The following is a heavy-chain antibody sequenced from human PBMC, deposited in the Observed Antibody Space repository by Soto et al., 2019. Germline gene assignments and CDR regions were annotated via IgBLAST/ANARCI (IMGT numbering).Heavy chain of an antibody. V-gene: IGHV3-23*01. Sequence: GGSMILSWASAGCNISSYCMILVRPAPGKGLEWVSAISGSGSSTHYADSVKGRFTLSRDNSKNTLYLQMNSLRAEDTAVYYCASDIVPNDYSGNSLDYRGQGTLVTVSS. CDR2: ISGSGSST. CDR1: GCNISSYC. D-gene: IGHD4-4*01. CDR3: ASDIVPNDYSGNSLDY. J-gene: IGHJ4*02.